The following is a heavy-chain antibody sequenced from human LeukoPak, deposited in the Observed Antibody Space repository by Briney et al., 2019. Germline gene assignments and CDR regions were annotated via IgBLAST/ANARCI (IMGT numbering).Heavy chain of an antibody. Sequence: SETLSLTCAVYGGSFSGYYWSWIRQPPGKGLEWIGEINHSGSTNYNPSLKSRVTISVDTSKNQFSLKLSSVTAADTAVYYCARSITGTTGFGVLFDSWGQGTLVTVSS. J-gene: IGHJ5*01. D-gene: IGHD1-7*01. CDR3: ARSITGTTGFGVLFDS. CDR1: GGSFSGYY. CDR2: INHSGST. V-gene: IGHV4-34*09.